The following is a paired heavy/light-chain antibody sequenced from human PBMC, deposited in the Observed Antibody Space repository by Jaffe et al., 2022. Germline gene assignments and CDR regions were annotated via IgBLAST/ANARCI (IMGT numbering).Light chain of an antibody. CDR2: EVS. V-gene: IGLV2-18*02. CDR1: SSDVGSYNR. CDR3: SSYTSSSTLEV. Sequence: QSALTQPPSVSGSPGQSVTISCTGTSSDVGSYNRVSWYQQPPGTAPKLMIYEVSNRPSGVPDRFSGSKSGNTASLTISGLQAEDEADYYCSSYTSSSTLEVFGGGTKLTVL. J-gene: IGLJ3*02.
Heavy chain of an antibody. CDR1: GGSISSSSYY. D-gene: IGHD3-3*01. CDR2: IYYSGST. V-gene: IGHV4-39*01. CDR3: ARQTSYYDFWSGPAYSTNAFDI. Sequence: QLQLQESGPGLVKPSETLSLTCTVSGGSISSSSYYWGWIRQPPGKGLEWIGSIYYSGSTYYNPSLKSRVTISVDTSKNQFSLKLSSVTAADTAVYYCARQTSYYDFWSGPAYSTNAFDIWGQGTMVTVSS. J-gene: IGHJ3*02.